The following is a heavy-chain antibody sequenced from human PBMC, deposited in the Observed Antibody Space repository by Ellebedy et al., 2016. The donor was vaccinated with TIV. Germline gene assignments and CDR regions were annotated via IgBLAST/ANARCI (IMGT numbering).Heavy chain of an antibody. D-gene: IGHD2-2*01. CDR2: IKQDGSEK. CDR3: ARGSSDCSRPSCPFDY. Sequence: GESLKISCAASGFTFSSYWMSWVRQAPGKGLEWVANIKQDGSEKYYVDSVKGRFTISRDNAKNSLYLQMNSLRAEDTAVYYCARGSSDCSRPSCPFDYWGQGTLVTVSS. J-gene: IGHJ4*02. V-gene: IGHV3-7*03. CDR1: GFTFSSYW.